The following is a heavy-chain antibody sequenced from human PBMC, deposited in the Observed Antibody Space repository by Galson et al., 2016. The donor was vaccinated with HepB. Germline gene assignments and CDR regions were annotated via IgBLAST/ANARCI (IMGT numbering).Heavy chain of an antibody. CDR1: GGSITSSVYN. CDR3: ARQARRSFDI. J-gene: IGHJ3*02. V-gene: IGHV4-39*01. Sequence: SETLSLTCTVSGGSITSSVYNWGWIRQPPGKGLEWIGSLFYSGTTYYSPSLKSRLTMSVDTSRNQFSLKLSSVTAADTAVYYCARQARRSFDIWGQGTRVTVSS. D-gene: IGHD3-16*01. CDR2: LFYSGTT.